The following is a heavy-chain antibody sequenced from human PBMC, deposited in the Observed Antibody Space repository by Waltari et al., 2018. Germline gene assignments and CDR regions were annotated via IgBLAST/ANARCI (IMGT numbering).Heavy chain of an antibody. V-gene: IGHV4-59*11. Sequence: QVQLQESGPGLVKPSETLSLTCTVSGGSISSHYWSWIRQPPGKGLEWIWYIYYSGSTNYNPSLKSRVTISVDTSKNQFSLKLSSVTAADTAVYYCARVRATTVTTWRVYYFDYWGQGTLVTVSS. D-gene: IGHD4-17*01. CDR1: GGSISSHY. J-gene: IGHJ4*02. CDR3: ARVRATTVTTWRVYYFDY. CDR2: IYYSGST.